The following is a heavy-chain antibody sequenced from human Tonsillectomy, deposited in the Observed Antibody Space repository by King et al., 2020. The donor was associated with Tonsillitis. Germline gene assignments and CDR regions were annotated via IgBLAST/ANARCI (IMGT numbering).Heavy chain of an antibody. D-gene: IGHD3-10*02. CDR2: ISSGGDYI. Sequence: VQLVESGGVLVKPGESLRLSCAASGFTFSAYSMDWVRQAPGKGLEWVSAISSGGDYIDYADSLKGRFTISRDNARNSLYLQMNSLRAEDTAVYCCVRANHYGRRACSALEYWGQGTLVTVSS. CDR1: GFTFSAYS. CDR3: VRANHYGRRACSALEY. V-gene: IGHV3-21*01. J-gene: IGHJ4*02.